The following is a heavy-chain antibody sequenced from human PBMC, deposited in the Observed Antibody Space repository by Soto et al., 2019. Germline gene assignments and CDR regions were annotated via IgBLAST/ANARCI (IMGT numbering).Heavy chain of an antibody. Sequence: HPGGSLRLSCAASGFTFSGYWMSWVRQAPGKGLQWVANINRDGNEKYYVDSLKGRFTISRDNAENSLYLQMNTLRAEDTAVYYCARAPDGSGSYSYFDGWGQGTLVTVSS. V-gene: IGHV3-7*03. D-gene: IGHD3-22*01. CDR3: ARAPDGSGSYSYFDG. CDR2: INRDGNEK. CDR1: GFTFSGYW. J-gene: IGHJ4*02.